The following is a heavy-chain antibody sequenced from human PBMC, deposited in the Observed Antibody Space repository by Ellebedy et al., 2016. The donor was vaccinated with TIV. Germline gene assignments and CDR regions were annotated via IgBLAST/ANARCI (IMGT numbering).Heavy chain of an antibody. D-gene: IGHD3-22*01. Sequence: GESLKISCAASGFTFSNYWMSWVRQAPGKGLEWVAQIKQDGSEKYYVDSVKGRFTISRDNPKNTLFLQMNSLRAEEPAVYYFARVSAVVVIHDAFDIWGQGTMVTVSS. V-gene: IGHV3-7*01. J-gene: IGHJ3*02. CDR3: ARVSAVVVIHDAFDI. CDR2: IKQDGSEK. CDR1: GFTFSNYW.